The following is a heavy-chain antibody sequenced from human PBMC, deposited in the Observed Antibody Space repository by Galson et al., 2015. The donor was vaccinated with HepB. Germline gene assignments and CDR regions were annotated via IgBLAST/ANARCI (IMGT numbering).Heavy chain of an antibody. CDR1: GFTFNSYA. Sequence: SLRLSCAASGFTFNSYAMHWVRQAPGKGLEWVAVISYDGSNKYYADSVKGRFTISRDNSKNTLYLQMNSLRAEDTAVYYCARDQRSSGFGSWFDPWGQGTLVTVSS. CDR2: ISYDGSNK. D-gene: IGHD3-22*01. CDR3: ARDQRSSGFGSWFDP. V-gene: IGHV3-30-3*01. J-gene: IGHJ5*02.